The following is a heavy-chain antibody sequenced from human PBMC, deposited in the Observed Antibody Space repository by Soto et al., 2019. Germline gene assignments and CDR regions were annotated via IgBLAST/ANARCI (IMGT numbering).Heavy chain of an antibody. CDR3: AKRGGSGWGAFDI. Sequence: GGSLRLSCAASGFTFSTYAMSWVRQAPGKGLEWVSTISGSGDSAYYAVSVKGRFTISRDNSKDTLDVQMNSLRAEDTALYYCAKRGGSGWGAFDIWGQGTMVTVSS. J-gene: IGHJ3*02. CDR2: ISGSGDSA. CDR1: GFTFSTYA. V-gene: IGHV3-23*01. D-gene: IGHD6-19*01.